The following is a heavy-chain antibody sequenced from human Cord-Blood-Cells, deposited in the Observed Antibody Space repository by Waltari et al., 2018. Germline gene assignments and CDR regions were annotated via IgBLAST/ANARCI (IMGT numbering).Heavy chain of an antibody. V-gene: IGHV4-34*01. D-gene: IGHD2-21*02. CDR2: INHSGST. CDR3: ASTGDWESQAAGDAFGS. J-gene: IGHJ3*02. CDR1: GGSFSGYY. Sequence: QVQLQQWGAGLLKTSETLSLTCAVYGGSFSGYYWSWIRQPPGKGLEWIGEINHSGSTTYNPSLKSRVTISVDTCKIQFSLQLSSVTAADTAVYYCASTGDWESQAAGDAFGSWGQGTMGTVSS.